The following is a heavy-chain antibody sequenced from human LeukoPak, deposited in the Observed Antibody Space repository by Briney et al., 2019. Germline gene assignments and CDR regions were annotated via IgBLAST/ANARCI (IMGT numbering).Heavy chain of an antibody. CDR3: AKGDDYGDYRFDY. CDR1: GFTFSSYS. J-gene: IGHJ4*02. V-gene: IGHV3-21*01. CDR2: ISSSSSYI. D-gene: IGHD4-17*01. Sequence: PGGSLRLSCAASGFTFSSYSMNWVRQAPGKGLEWVSSISSSSSYIYYADSVKGRFTISRDNAKNSLYLQMNSLRAEDTAVYYCAKGDDYGDYRFDYWGQGTLVTVSS.